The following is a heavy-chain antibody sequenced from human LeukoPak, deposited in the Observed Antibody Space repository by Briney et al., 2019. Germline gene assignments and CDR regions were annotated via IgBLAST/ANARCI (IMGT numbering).Heavy chain of an antibody. Sequence: PGGSLRLSCAASGFTFSSYGMHWVRQAPGKGLEWVSVIYSGGSTYYADSVKGRFTISRDNSKNTLYLQMNSLRAEDTAVYYCASEESGWFGPWGQGTLVTVSS. D-gene: IGHD3-10*01. CDR2: IYSGGST. CDR3: ASEESGWFGP. J-gene: IGHJ5*02. CDR1: GFTFSSYG. V-gene: IGHV3-53*01.